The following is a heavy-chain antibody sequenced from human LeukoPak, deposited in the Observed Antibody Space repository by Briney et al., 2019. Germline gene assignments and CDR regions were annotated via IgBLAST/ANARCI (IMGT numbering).Heavy chain of an antibody. CDR3: ATGPSGYFFSY. D-gene: IGHD2-8*02. CDR1: GFTFSDYC. Sequence: GGSLRLSCAASGFTFSDYCMTWIRQAPGQGPEWISYISSSGGTIFYADSVKGRFTISRDNGKNSLYLQMNSLRAEDTAVYYCATGPSGYFFSYWGQGTLVTVSS. V-gene: IGHV3-11*04. J-gene: IGHJ4*02. CDR2: ISSSGGTI.